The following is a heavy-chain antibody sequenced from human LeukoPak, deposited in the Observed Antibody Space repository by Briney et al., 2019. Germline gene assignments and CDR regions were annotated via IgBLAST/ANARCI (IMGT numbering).Heavy chain of an antibody. J-gene: IGHJ4*02. Sequence: GGSLRLSCAASGFTFSSYWMSWVRQAPGKGLEWVVNIKQDGSEKYYVDSVKGRFTISRDNSKNTLYVQMNSLRAEDTAVYYCARVVPDYYFDSWGQGALVTVSS. CDR2: IKQDGSEK. CDR3: ARVVPDYYFDS. V-gene: IGHV3-7*04. CDR1: GFTFSSYW.